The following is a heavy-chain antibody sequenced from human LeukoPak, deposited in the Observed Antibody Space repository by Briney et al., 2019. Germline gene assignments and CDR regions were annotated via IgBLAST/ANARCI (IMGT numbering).Heavy chain of an antibody. V-gene: IGHV3-30*18. CDR3: AKDQLGSPIIDS. D-gene: IGHD3-10*01. Sequence: GGSLRLSCAASGFTFSNYGIHWVRQAPGKGLEWVAVISYDGSDKYYADSVKGRFTISRDNSKNTLYLQMNSLRAEDTAVYYCAKDQLGSPIIDSWGQGTLVTVSS. CDR2: ISYDGSDK. J-gene: IGHJ4*02. CDR1: GFTFSNYG.